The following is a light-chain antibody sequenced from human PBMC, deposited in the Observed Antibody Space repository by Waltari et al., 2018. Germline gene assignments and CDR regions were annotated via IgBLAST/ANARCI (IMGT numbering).Light chain of an antibody. CDR2: NAS. Sequence: ETVMTQSPAPLSVSPGERASLYCGASRSVDTYVAWYQQKVGQSPRLIIYNASTRASGVPARFSGSGSGTAFTLIINDLQTDDSALYFCQQYGTWPPDTFGQGTKVEIK. CDR3: QQYGTWPPDT. V-gene: IGKV3-15*01. CDR1: RSVDTY. J-gene: IGKJ2*01.